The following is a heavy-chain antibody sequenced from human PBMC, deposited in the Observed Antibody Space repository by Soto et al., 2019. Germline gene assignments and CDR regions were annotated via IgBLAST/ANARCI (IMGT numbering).Heavy chain of an antibody. J-gene: IGHJ6*02. CDR2: IIPIFGTA. D-gene: IGHD2-2*03. V-gene: IGHV1-69*06. Sequence: SVKVSCKASGGTFSSYAISWVRQAPGQGLEWMGGIIPIFGTANYAQKFQGRVTITADKSTSTAYMELSSLRSEDTAVYYCASNSGGYCSSTSCYGDYYYYGMAVWGQGTTVTVSS. CDR3: ASNSGGYCSSTSCYGDYYYYGMAV. CDR1: GGTFSSYA.